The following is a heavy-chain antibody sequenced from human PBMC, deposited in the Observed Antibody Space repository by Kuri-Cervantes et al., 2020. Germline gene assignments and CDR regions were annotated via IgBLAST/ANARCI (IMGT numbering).Heavy chain of an antibody. V-gene: IGHV4-39*07. CDR3: ARFYGDYVNWFDP. CDR1: GGSISSSSYY. J-gene: IGHJ5*02. D-gene: IGHD4-17*01. CDR2: ICYSGST. Sequence: SETLSLTCTVSGGSISSSSYYWGWIRQPPGKGLEWIENICYSGSTYYNPSLKSRVTISVDRSKNPFSLKLSSVTAADTAVYYCARFYGDYVNWFDPWGQGTPVTVSS.